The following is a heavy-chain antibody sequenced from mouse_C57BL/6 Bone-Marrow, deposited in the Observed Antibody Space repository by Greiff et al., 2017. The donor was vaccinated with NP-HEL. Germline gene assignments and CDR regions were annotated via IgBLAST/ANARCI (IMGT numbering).Heavy chain of an antibody. V-gene: IGHV1-7*01. CDR1: GYTFTSYW. CDR3: ARYRASTGNRAMDY. D-gene: IGHD4-1*02. Sequence: QVQLQQSGAELAKPGASVKLSCKASGYTFTSYWMHWVKQRPGQGLEWIGYINPSSGYTKYNQKFKDKATLTADESSSTAYMQLSSLTYEDSAVYYCARYRASTGNRAMDYWGQGTSVTVSS. CDR2: INPSSGYT. J-gene: IGHJ4*01.